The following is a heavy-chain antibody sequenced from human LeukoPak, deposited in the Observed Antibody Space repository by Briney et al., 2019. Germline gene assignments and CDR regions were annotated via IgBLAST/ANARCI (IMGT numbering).Heavy chain of an antibody. V-gene: IGHV5-51*01. D-gene: IGHD2-15*01. CDR3: ARSSVEVAAQIDY. Sequence: GESLKISCQGSGYNFTNYWIGWVRQMPGKGLEWMGIIYPGDSDTRYSPSFQGQVTISADKSVNTAYLQWSSLKASDTAMYYCARSSVEVAAQIDYWGRGTLVTVSS. CDR2: IYPGDSDT. J-gene: IGHJ4*02. CDR1: GYNFTNYW.